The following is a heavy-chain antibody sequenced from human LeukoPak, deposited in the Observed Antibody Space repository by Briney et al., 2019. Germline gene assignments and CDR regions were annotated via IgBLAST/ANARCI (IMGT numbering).Heavy chain of an antibody. Sequence: GASVKVSCKASGYTFSNYYMHWVRQAPGQGLEWMGWIYPNTGGTNYAQKFQGRVTMTRDTSISTPYMELSWLRSDDTAVYYCARALYTSRSYLGTFSPPNFAYWGQGTLVTVSS. CDR3: ARALYTSRSYLGTFSPPNFAY. V-gene: IGHV1-2*02. CDR1: GYTFSNYY. J-gene: IGHJ4*02. CDR2: IYPNTGGT. D-gene: IGHD6-13*01.